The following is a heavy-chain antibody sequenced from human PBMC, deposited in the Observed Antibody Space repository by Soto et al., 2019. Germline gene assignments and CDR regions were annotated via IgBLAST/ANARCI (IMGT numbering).Heavy chain of an antibody. Sequence: EVQLVESGGGLVQPGGSLRVSCAASGFTFGSYWMNWVRQAPGKGLVWVSRIDSDGSSTTYADSVKGRFTTSRDNAKNTLYLQMSIRRVEDTAVYYCARGRPYGMDVWGQGTTVTVSS. CDR2: IDSDGSST. J-gene: IGHJ6*02. V-gene: IGHV3-74*01. CDR3: ARGRPYGMDV. CDR1: GFTFGSYW.